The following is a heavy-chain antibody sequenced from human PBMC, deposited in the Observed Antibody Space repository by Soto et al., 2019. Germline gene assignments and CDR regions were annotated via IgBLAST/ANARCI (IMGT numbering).Heavy chain of an antibody. V-gene: IGHV1-3*01. J-gene: IGHJ5*02. CDR3: ARSLHHHLITMVRGESFPFDP. D-gene: IGHD3-10*01. CDR1: GYTFTNYA. Sequence: ASVKVSCKASGYTFTNYAMHWVRQAPGQRLEWMGWINAGNGNTKYSQKFQGRVTITADKSTSTAYMELSSLRSEDTAVYYCARSLHHHLITMVRGESFPFDPWGQGTLVTVSS. CDR2: INAGNGNT.